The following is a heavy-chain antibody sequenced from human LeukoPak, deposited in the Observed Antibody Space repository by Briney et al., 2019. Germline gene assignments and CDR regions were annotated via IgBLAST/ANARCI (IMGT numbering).Heavy chain of an antibody. V-gene: IGHV3-30-3*01. J-gene: IGHJ4*02. CDR3: ARVGGSIAAAGPFDY. D-gene: IGHD6-13*01. CDR1: GFTFSSYA. CDR2: ISYDGSNK. Sequence: GGSLRLSCAASGFTFSSYAMHGVGQAPGKGLEGVAVISYDGSNKYYADSVKGRFTISRDNSKNTLYLQMNSLRAEDTAVYYCARVGGSIAAAGPFDYWGQGTLVTVSS.